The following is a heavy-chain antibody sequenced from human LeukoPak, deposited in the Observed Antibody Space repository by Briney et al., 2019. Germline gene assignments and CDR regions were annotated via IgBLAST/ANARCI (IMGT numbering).Heavy chain of an antibody. V-gene: IGHV3-30*02. CDR3: ARIGAATYAFDI. CDR2: IRYDGGNK. D-gene: IGHD1-26*01. Sequence: LAGGSLRLSCAASGFIFSTYGMHWVRQAPGKGLEWVAFIRYDGGNKFYADSVKGQFTISRDNAKNTLYLQMNSLRAEDTAVYYCARIGAATYAFDIWGQGTMVTVSS. J-gene: IGHJ3*02. CDR1: GFIFSTYG.